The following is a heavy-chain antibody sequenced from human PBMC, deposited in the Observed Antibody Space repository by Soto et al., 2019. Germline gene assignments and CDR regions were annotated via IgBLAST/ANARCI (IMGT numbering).Heavy chain of an antibody. J-gene: IGHJ6*02. CDR1: GYTFTSYG. CDR2: ISAYNGNT. Sequence: ASVKVSCKASGYTFTSYGISWVRQAPGQGLEWMGWISAYNGNTNYAQKLQGRVTMTTDTSTSTAYMELRSLRSDDTAVYYCARDTDYDFWSGHQVPPPYYYYGMDVWGQGTTVTVSS. V-gene: IGHV1-18*04. D-gene: IGHD3-3*01. CDR3: ARDTDYDFWSGHQVPPPYYYYGMDV.